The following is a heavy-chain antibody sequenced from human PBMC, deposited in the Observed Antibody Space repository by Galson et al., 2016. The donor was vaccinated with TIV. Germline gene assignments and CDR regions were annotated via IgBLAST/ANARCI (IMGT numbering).Heavy chain of an antibody. CDR1: RLSVSINY. Sequence: SLRLSCAASRLSVSINYMTWVRQAPGKGPERVSLISDGGNTYYPDSVKGRFTISRDNSKNTLYLQMNSLTVEDTAVYYCARDRVVDATYYYYYYGMDVWGQGTAVTVSS. J-gene: IGHJ6*02. D-gene: IGHD2-15*01. CDR3: ARDRVVDATYYYYYYGMDV. CDR2: ISDGGNT. V-gene: IGHV3-66*02.